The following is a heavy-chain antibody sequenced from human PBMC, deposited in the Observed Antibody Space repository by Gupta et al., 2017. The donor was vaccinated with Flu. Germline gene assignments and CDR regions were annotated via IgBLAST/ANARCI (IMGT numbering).Heavy chain of an antibody. CDR1: RVALSDYV. V-gene: IGHV3-7*01. Sequence: EVQLAATGGGLVKLRGSRRPYCGPHRVALSDYVMSRLLQAPGKGPEFVANINRDGSVINYMDFVRGRFTISRDNAKNAVYFQMNSLRVDDTAVYYCARDVGSGDYDSWGQGTLVTVSS. CDR3: ARDVGSGDYDS. CDR2: INRDGSVI. D-gene: IGHD4-17*01. J-gene: IGHJ5*01.